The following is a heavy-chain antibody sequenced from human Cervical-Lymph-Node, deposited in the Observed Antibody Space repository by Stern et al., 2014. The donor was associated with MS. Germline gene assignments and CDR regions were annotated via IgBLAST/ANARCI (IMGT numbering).Heavy chain of an antibody. CDR1: GYSFTNHW. V-gene: IGHV5-51*01. D-gene: IGHD5/OR15-5a*01. CDR2: IYPDDSET. Sequence: MQLVQSGAEVKKPGESLKISCQGSGYSFTNHWIGWVRQMPGKGLEWMGIIYPDDSETRYSPSFQGQVTLSADKSISTAYLQWSSLKASDTGMHYCASGSFYENFDYWGQGTLVTVSS. J-gene: IGHJ4*02. CDR3: ASGSFYENFDY.